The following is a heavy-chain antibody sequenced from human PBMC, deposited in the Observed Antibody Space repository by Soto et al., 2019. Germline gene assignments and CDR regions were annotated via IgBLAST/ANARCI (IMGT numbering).Heavy chain of an antibody. CDR1: GYTLTELS. D-gene: IGHD6-19*01. Sequence: ASVKVSCKVSGYTLTELSMHWVRQAPGKGLEWMGWISAYNGNTNYAQKLQGRVTMTTDTSTSTAYMELRSLRSDDTAVYYCARDGGKVAGTFDYWGQGTLVTVSS. CDR3: ARDGGKVAGTFDY. V-gene: IGHV1-18*01. CDR2: ISAYNGNT. J-gene: IGHJ4*02.